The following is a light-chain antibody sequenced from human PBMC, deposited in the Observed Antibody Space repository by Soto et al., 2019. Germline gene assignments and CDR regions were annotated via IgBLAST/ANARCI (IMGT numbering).Light chain of an antibody. CDR2: DAS. CDR1: QSVSSY. J-gene: IGKJ1*01. CDR3: QQRSNWPPT. V-gene: IGKV3-11*01. Sequence: EIVLTQSPATLSLSPGERATLSCMAIQSVSSYLAWYQQKPGQAPRLLIYDASNRATGIPARFSGSGSGTDFPLTISSLEPEDFAVYYCQQRSNWPPTFGQGTKVEIK.